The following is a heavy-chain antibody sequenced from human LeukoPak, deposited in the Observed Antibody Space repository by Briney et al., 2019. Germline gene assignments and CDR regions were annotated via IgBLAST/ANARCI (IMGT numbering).Heavy chain of an antibody. V-gene: IGHV1-18*04. D-gene: IGHD3-10*01. CDR2: ISAYNGNT. Sequence: ASVKVSCKASGYTFTGYYIHWVRQAPGQGLEWMGWISAYNGNTNYAQKLQGRVTMTTDTSTSTAYMELRSLRSDDTAVYYCAREGYYYGSGANGGYYYYGMDVWGQGTTVTVSS. CDR3: AREGYYYGSGANGGYYYYGMDV. CDR1: GYTFTGYY. J-gene: IGHJ6*02.